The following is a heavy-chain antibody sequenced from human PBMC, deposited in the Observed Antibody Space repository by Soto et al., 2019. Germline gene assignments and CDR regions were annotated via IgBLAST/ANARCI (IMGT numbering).Heavy chain of an antibody. J-gene: IGHJ5*02. CDR3: ARDIMVRGGYNWFDP. CDR1: GGSISRYY. CDR2: IYYSGST. Sequence: SETLSLTCTVSGGSISRYYWSWIRQPAGKGLEWIGYIYYSGSTNYNPSLKSRVTISVDTSKNQFSLKLSSVTAADTAVYYCARDIMVRGGYNWFDPWGQGTLVTVSS. V-gene: IGHV4-59*01. D-gene: IGHD3-10*01.